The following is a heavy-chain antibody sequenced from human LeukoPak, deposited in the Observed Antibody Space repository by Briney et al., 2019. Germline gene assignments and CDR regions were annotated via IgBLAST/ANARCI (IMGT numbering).Heavy chain of an antibody. V-gene: IGHV1-24*01. CDR2: FDPEDGET. CDR3: ATGTALGATSGPGFDP. CDR1: GYTLTELS. J-gene: IGHJ5*02. Sequence: GASVTVSCKVSGYTLTELSMHWVRQAPGKGLEWMGGFDPEDGETIYAQKFQGRVTMTEDTSTDTAYMELSSLRSEDTAVYYCATGTALGATSGPGFDPWGQGTLATVSS. D-gene: IGHD1-26*01.